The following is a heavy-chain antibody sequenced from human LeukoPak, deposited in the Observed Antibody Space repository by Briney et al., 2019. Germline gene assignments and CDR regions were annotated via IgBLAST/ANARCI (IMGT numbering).Heavy chain of an antibody. V-gene: IGHV1-18*01. D-gene: IGHD1-26*01. CDR1: GYTFTSSG. J-gene: IGHJ4*02. Sequence: ASVKVSCKASGYTFTSSGISWVRQAPGQELEWMGWISGYNGNTNYAQNLQGRVTMTTDTSTSTAYMELRSLRSDDTAVYYCARDSGSYSYFDYWGQGTLVTVSS. CDR3: ARDSGSYSYFDY. CDR2: ISGYNGNT.